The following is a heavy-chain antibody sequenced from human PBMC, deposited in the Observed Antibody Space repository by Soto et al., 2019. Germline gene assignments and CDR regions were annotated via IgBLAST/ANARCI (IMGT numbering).Heavy chain of an antibody. CDR2: VSSSGSTI. V-gene: IGHV3-48*03. CDR3: ERDGVWILYRRQGGGAFDI. J-gene: IGHJ3*02. Sequence: GGSLRLSCAASGFTFSSYEMNWVRQAPGKGLEWVSYVSSSGSTIYYADSVKGRFTISRDNAKNSLYLQMNSLRAEDTAVYYCERDGVWILYRRQGGGAFDIWGQGTMVTVSS. CDR1: GFTFSSYE. D-gene: IGHD1-26*01.